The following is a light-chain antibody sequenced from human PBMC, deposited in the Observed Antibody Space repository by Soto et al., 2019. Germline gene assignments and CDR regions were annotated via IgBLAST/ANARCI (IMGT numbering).Light chain of an antibody. V-gene: IGKV1-5*03. Sequence: DIQMSQSPSSLSASVGDRVTITCRASQGIGDALGWYQQKPGKAPKRLIYKASSLESGVPSRFSGSGSGTEFTLTISSLQPDDFATYYCQQYNSYSRTFGQGTKVDI. CDR1: QGIGDA. J-gene: IGKJ1*01. CDR2: KAS. CDR3: QQYNSYSRT.